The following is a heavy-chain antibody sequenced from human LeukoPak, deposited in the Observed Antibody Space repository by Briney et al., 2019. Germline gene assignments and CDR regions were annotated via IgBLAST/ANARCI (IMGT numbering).Heavy chain of an antibody. CDR2: IIANIGNT. V-gene: IGHV1-69*05. CDR1: GGTFTSYA. J-gene: IGHJ4*02. CDR3: ARVVYSYDSSGYLLDY. Sequence: SVKVSCKASGGTFTSYAISWVRQAPGQGLEWMGGIIANIGNTNYAQKFQGRVTITTDESTSTAYMELSSLRSEDTAVYYCARVVYSYDSSGYLLDYWGQGTLVTVSS. D-gene: IGHD3-22*01.